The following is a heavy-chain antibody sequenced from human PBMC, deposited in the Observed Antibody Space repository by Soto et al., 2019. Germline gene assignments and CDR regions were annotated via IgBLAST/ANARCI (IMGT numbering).Heavy chain of an antibody. Sequence: ASVKVSCKASGYTFTSYAMHWVRQAPGQRLEWMGWINAGNGNTKYSQKFQGRITFTRDTSASTAYMELSSLRSEDTAVYYCARLISGSAFDYWGQGTLVTVSS. CDR2: INAGNGNT. D-gene: IGHD6-25*01. J-gene: IGHJ4*02. CDR3: ARLISGSAFDY. V-gene: IGHV1-3*01. CDR1: GYTFTSYA.